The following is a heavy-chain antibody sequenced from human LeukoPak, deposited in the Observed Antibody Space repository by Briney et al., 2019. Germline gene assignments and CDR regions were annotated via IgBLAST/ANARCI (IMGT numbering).Heavy chain of an antibody. CDR2: IYTSGST. D-gene: IGHD6-6*01. Sequence: PSETLSLTCTVSGGSISSYYWSWIRQPAGKGLEWIGRIYTSGSTNYNPSLKSRVTMSVDTSKNQFSLKLSSVTAADTAVYYCARGGAGSSADDAFDIWGQGTMVTVSS. J-gene: IGHJ3*02. V-gene: IGHV4-4*07. CDR1: GGSISSYY. CDR3: ARGGAGSSADDAFDI.